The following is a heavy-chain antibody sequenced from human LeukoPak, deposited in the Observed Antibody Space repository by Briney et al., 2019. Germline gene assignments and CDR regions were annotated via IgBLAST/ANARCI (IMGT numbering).Heavy chain of an antibody. V-gene: IGHV3-23*01. Sequence: GGSLRLSRAASGFTFSNYAMSWVRQAPGKGLERVSSISSSGGSTFYADSVKGRFTISRDKSKNTLHLQMNSLKAEDTAVYYCAKPTSSLAAAGFDCWGQGTLVTVSS. J-gene: IGHJ4*02. CDR2: ISSSGGST. CDR1: GFTFSNYA. D-gene: IGHD6-13*01. CDR3: AKPTSSLAAAGFDC.